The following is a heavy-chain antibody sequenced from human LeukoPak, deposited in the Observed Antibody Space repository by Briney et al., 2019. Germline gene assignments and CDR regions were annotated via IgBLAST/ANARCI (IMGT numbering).Heavy chain of an antibody. CDR2: INPNSGGT. D-gene: IGHD2-15*01. CDR1: GYTFTGYY. CDR3: ARVGCSGGSCYSEMDV. J-gene: IGHJ6*04. Sequence: ASVKVSCKASGYTFTGYYMHWVRQAPGQGLEWMGWINPNSGGTNYAQKLQGRVTMTTDTSTSTAYMELRSLRSDDTAVYYCARVGCSGGSCYSEMDVWGKGTTVTISS. V-gene: IGHV1-2*02.